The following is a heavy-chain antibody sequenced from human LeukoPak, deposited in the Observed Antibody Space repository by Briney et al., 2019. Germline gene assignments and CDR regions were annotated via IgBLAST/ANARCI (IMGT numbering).Heavy chain of an antibody. Sequence: WASVRVSCKASGYTFTSYAMNWVRQAPGQGLEWMGWINTNTGNPTYAQGFIGRFVFSLDTSVSTAYLQISSLKAEDTAVYYCARGKYYDSWSGHRYYYMDVWGKGTTVTVSS. V-gene: IGHV7-4-1*02. CDR3: ARGKYYDSWSGHRYYYMDV. CDR2: INTNTGNP. J-gene: IGHJ6*03. D-gene: IGHD3-3*01. CDR1: GYTFTSYA.